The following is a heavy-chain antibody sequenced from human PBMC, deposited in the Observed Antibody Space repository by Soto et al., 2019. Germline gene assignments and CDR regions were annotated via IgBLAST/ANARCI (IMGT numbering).Heavy chain of an antibody. J-gene: IGHJ4*02. CDR3: ARDQFDSYGPKGGLDY. CDR2: ISAYNGNT. D-gene: IGHD5-18*01. V-gene: IGHV1-18*01. Sequence: QVQLVQSGAEVKKPGASVKVSCKASGYTFTSYGISWVRQAPGQGLEWMGWISAYNGNTNYAQKLQGRVTMTTDTNTSTGNMELRSLRSDDTAVYYCARDQFDSYGPKGGLDYWGQGTLVTVSS. CDR1: GYTFTSYG.